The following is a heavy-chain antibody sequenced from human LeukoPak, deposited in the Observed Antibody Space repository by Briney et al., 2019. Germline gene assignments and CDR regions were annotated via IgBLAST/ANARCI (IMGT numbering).Heavy chain of an antibody. CDR2: ISWNSGSI. Sequence: PGGSLRLSCAASGFTFSSYAMSWVRQAPGKGLEWVSGISWNSGSIGYADSVKGRFTISRDNAKNSLYLQMNSLRAEDTALYYCARVYSSGCDYWGQGTLVTVSS. V-gene: IGHV3-9*01. CDR1: GFTFSSYA. CDR3: ARVYSSGCDY. J-gene: IGHJ4*02. D-gene: IGHD6-19*01.